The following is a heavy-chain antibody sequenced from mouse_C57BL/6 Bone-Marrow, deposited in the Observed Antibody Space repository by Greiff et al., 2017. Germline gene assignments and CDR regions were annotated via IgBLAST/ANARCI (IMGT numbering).Heavy chain of an antibody. Sequence: EVQGVESGGGLVQPKGSLKLSCAASGFTFNTYAMHWVRQAPGKGLEWVARIRSKSSNYATYYADSVKDRFTISRDDSQSMLYLQMNNLKTEDTAMYYCVRNTAYYYDYFFAYWGQGTLVTVSA. CDR1: GFTFNTYA. J-gene: IGHJ3*01. CDR3: VRNTAYYYDYFFAY. CDR2: IRSKSSNYAT. D-gene: IGHD2-4*01. V-gene: IGHV10-3*01.